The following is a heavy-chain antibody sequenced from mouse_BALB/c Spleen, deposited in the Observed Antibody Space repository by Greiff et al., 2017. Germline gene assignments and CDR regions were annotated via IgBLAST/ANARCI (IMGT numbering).Heavy chain of an antibody. V-gene: IGHV1-87*01. CDR3: ARDGKRAWFAY. D-gene: IGHD2-1*01. CDR1: GYTFTSYW. CDR2: IYPGDGDT. J-gene: IGHJ3*01. Sequence: VKLMESGAELARPGASVKLSCKASGYTFTSYWMQWVKQRPGQGLEWIGAIYPGDGDTRYTQKFKGKATLTADKSSSTAYMQLSSLASEDSAVYYCARDGKRAWFAYWGQGTLVTVSA.